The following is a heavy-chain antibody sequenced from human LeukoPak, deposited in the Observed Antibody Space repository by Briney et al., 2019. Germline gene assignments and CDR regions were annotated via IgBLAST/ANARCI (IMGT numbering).Heavy chain of an antibody. D-gene: IGHD3-22*01. V-gene: IGHV4-38-2*02. CDR1: GYSISSGYL. J-gene: IGHJ3*02. CDR3: ARGLFLSGYLDAFDI. Sequence: SETLSLTCTVSGYSISSGYLWGWIRQPPGQGLEWIGIIDGSGSSYYNPSLKSRVIISVDTSRNQFSLKMTSVTAADTAVYYCARGLFLSGYLDAFDIWGQGTVVTVSS. CDR2: IDGSGSS.